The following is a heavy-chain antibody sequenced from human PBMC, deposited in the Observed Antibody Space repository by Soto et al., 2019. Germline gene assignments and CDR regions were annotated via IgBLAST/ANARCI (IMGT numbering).Heavy chain of an antibody. Sequence: GGSLKLSCSASGFTFSSYAMHWVRQAPGRGLEYVSAISSNGGSTYYADSVKGRFTISRDNSKNTLYLQMSSLRAEDTAVYYCVKVLPRSWYDYWGQGTLVTVSS. V-gene: IGHV3-64D*06. D-gene: IGHD6-13*01. CDR3: VKVLPRSWYDY. J-gene: IGHJ4*02. CDR2: ISSNGGST. CDR1: GFTFSSYA.